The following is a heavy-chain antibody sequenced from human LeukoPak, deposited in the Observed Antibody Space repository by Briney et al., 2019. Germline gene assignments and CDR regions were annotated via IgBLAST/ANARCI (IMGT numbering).Heavy chain of an antibody. CDR2: IYWDDDK. J-gene: IGHJ5*02. Sequence: SGPTLVNPTQTLTLTCTFSGFSLSTSGVGVGWIRQPPGKALEWLALIYWDDDKRYSPSLKSRLTITKDTSKNQVVLTMTNMHPVDTATYYCAHSISIFGVVIIVNWFDPWGQGTLVTVSS. D-gene: IGHD3-3*01. V-gene: IGHV2-5*02. CDR1: GFSLSTSGVG. CDR3: AHSISIFGVVIIVNWFDP.